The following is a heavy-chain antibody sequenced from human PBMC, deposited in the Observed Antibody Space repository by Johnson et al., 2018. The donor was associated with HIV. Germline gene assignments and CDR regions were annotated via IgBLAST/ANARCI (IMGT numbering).Heavy chain of an antibody. Sequence: VQLVESGGGVVRPGGSLRLSCAASGFTFDDYAMHWVRQPPGNGLEWVSLIRWDGAITSYVDSVRGRFTISRDNSRNSLYLQMKSLRAEDTALYYCARAEIYEGRVGDFAFDIWGQGTMVTVSS. D-gene: IGHD3-10*01. CDR3: ARAEIYEGRVGDFAFDI. V-gene: IGHV3-43D*03. CDR1: GFTFDDYA. J-gene: IGHJ3*02. CDR2: IRWDGAIT.